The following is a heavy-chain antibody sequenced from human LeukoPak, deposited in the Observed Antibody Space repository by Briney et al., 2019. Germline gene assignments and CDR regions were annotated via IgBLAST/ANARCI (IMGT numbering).Heavy chain of an antibody. D-gene: IGHD3-22*01. Sequence: SETLSLTCTVSGGSIPGSTSYWGWIRQPPGKGLEWIVSVIHSGTTYYNPSLRSRVIVSMDTSKKQFSLRLSSVTAADTAVYSCARHDYDSSGLRRDYYFDYWSQGTLVTVSS. V-gene: IGHV4-39*01. CDR3: ARHDYDSSGLRRDYYFDY. CDR2: VIHSGTT. J-gene: IGHJ4*02. CDR1: GGSIPGSTSY.